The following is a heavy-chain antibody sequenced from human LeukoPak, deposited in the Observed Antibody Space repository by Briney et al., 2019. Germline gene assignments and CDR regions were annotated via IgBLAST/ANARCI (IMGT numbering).Heavy chain of an antibody. V-gene: IGHV3-30-3*01. CDR3: ASLLPYGSGSWYGMDV. D-gene: IGHD3-10*01. CDR2: ISYDGSNK. Sequence: GGSLRLSCAASGFTFSSYAMHWVRQAPGKGLEWVAVISYDGSNKYYADSVKGRSTISRDNSKNTLYLQMNSLRAEDTAVYYCASLLPYGSGSWYGMDVWGQGTTVTVSS. CDR1: GFTFSSYA. J-gene: IGHJ6*02.